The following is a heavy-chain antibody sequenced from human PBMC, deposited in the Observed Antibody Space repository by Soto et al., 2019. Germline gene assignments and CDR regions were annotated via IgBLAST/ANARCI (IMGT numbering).Heavy chain of an antibody. Sequence: QMQLVQSGPEVKKPGTSVKVSCKASGFTFTSSAVQWVRQARGQRLEWIGWIVVGSGNTNYAQKFQERVTITRDMSTSAAYMELRSLGSEDTAVYYWAAGYLDCSGGSCYSGYFDYWGQGTLVTVSS. V-gene: IGHV1-58*01. CDR2: IVVGSGNT. CDR1: GFTFTSSA. D-gene: IGHD2-15*01. CDR3: AAGYLDCSGGSCYSGYFDY. J-gene: IGHJ4*02.